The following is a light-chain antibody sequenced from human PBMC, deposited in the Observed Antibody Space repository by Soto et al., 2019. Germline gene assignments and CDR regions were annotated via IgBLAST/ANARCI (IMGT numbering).Light chain of an antibody. V-gene: IGKV1-5*01. CDR2: DAS. CDR1: QSIRTW. J-gene: IGKJ1*01. Sequence: DIQMSLSPSARSASVCDRVPSTCRASQSIRTWLAWYQHKPGKAPKSLIYDASSWSSGVPSRFSGSGSGTEFTLTSSSLEPDDFATYYCQQYNSYPRTFGRGTKVDIK. CDR3: QQYNSYPRT.